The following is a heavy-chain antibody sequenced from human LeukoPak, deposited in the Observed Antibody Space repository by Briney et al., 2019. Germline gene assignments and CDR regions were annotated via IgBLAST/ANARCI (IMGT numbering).Heavy chain of an antibody. V-gene: IGHV3-9*01. D-gene: IGHD1-26*01. Sequence: GRSLRLSCAASGFTFDDYAMHWVRQAPGKGLEWVSGISWNSGSIGYADSVKGRFTISRDNAKNSLYLQMNSLRAEDTAVYYCAKAGVGATTLFFYDYWGQGTLVTVSS. CDR3: AKAGVGATTLFFYDY. CDR1: GFTFDDYA. CDR2: ISWNSGSI. J-gene: IGHJ4*02.